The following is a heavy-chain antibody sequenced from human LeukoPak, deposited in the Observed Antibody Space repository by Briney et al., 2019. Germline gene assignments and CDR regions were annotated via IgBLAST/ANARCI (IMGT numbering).Heavy chain of an antibody. Sequence: PGGSLRLSCAASGFIFSSYWMSWVRQAPGKGLEWVANIKEGGSEKYYVDSVKGRFTISRDNAKNSLYLQTNSLRAEDTAVYYCARRALRYCSSTSCPAQYYGVDVWGKGITVTVSS. V-gene: IGHV3-7*03. D-gene: IGHD2-2*01. CDR1: GFIFSSYW. J-gene: IGHJ6*04. CDR3: ARRALRYCSSTSCPAQYYGVDV. CDR2: IKEGGSEK.